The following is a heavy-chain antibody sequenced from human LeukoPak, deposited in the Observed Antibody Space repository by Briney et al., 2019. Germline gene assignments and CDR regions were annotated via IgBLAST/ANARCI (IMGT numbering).Heavy chain of an antibody. CDR2: ISYDGSSR. V-gene: IGHV3-30*18. J-gene: IGHJ4*02. Sequence: TGGSLRLSCAASGFTFSSYGIHWVRQAPGTGLECVAVISYDGSSRYYADSVRGRFTISRDISKNTLYLQMNSLRPEDTAVYYCAKEVNYGANSIDSWGQGTLVTVSS. CDR1: GFTFSSYG. D-gene: IGHD4-23*01. CDR3: AKEVNYGANSIDS.